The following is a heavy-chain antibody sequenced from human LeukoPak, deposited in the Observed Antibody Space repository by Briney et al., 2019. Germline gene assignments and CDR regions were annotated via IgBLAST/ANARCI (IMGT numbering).Heavy chain of an antibody. D-gene: IGHD3-3*01. V-gene: IGHV3-23*01. CDR2: ISASGGST. Sequence: WGSLRLSCAASGFTFSSYAMSWVRQGSGKGLEWVSAISASGGSTYYADSVKGRFTISRDNSKNTLYLQMNSLRAEDTAVYYCARGSFWSGYHDYWGQGTLVTVSP. CDR1: GFTFSSYA. J-gene: IGHJ4*02. CDR3: ARGSFWSGYHDY.